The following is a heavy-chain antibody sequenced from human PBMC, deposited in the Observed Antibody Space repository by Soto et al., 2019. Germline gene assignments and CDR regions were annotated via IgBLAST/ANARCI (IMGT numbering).Heavy chain of an antibody. V-gene: IGHV4-61*01. J-gene: IGHJ4*02. CDR1: GGSVSSGSYY. D-gene: IGHD5-18*01. CDR2: IYYSGST. Sequence: PSETLSLTCTVSGGSVSSGSYYWSWIRQPPGKGLEWIGYIYYSGSTNYNPSLKSRVTISVDTSKNQFSLKLSSVTAADTAVYYCVCVDTAMVKFDYWCQGALLTVSS. CDR3: VCVDTAMVKFDY.